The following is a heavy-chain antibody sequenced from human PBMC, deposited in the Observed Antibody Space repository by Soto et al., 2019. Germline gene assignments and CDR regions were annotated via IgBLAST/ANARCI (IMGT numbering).Heavy chain of an antibody. D-gene: IGHD3-3*01. Sequence: ASVKVSCKASGYTFTSYAMHWVRQAPGQGLEWMGMINPSGGSTSYAQKFQGRVTMTRDTSTSTVYMELSSLRSEDTAVYYCTRDHEWFTKNDYWGQGTLVTVSS. V-gene: IGHV1-46*03. CDR3: TRDHEWFTKNDY. CDR2: INPSGGST. J-gene: IGHJ4*02. CDR1: GYTFTSYA.